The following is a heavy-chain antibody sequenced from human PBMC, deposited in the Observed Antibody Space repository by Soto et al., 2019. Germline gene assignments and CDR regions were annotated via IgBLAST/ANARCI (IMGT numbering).Heavy chain of an antibody. J-gene: IGHJ4*02. CDR3: ATSPGYSSSYTYLRFDY. Sequence: ASVKVSCKASGGTFSSYAISWVRQAPGQGLEWMGGIIPIFGTANYAQKFQGRVTITADESTSTAYMELSSLRSEDTAVYYCATSPGYSSSYTYLRFDYWGQGTLVTVSS. V-gene: IGHV1-69*13. CDR2: IIPIFGTA. CDR1: GGTFSSYA. D-gene: IGHD6-13*01.